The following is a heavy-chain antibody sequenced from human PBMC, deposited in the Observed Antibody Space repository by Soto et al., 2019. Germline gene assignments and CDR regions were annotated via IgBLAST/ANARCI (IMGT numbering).Heavy chain of an antibody. V-gene: IGHV4-30-4*01. Sequence: PSETLSLTCTVSGGSLSSGDYFWSWIRQSPGKGLECIGYIYYSGSTYYNSSLKSRVTISLDTSNNQFSLKLRSVTVADTAVYYCARGMITPGNLVVDFWGQGTLVTVSS. CDR1: GGSLSSGDYF. J-gene: IGHJ4*02. CDR3: ARGMITPGNLVVDF. D-gene: IGHD1-20*01. CDR2: IYYSGST.